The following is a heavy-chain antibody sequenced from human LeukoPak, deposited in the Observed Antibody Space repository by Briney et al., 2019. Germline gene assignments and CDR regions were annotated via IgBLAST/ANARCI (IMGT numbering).Heavy chain of an antibody. Sequence: SETLSLTCAVYSGSFSGYYWSWIRQPPGKGLEWIGEINHSGSTNYNPSLKSRVTISVDTSKNQFSLKLNSVTAADTAVYYCARVHSWLPGYWGLGTLVTVSS. J-gene: IGHJ4*02. V-gene: IGHV4-34*01. CDR3: ARVHSWLPGY. CDR1: SGSFSGYY. D-gene: IGHD3-22*01. CDR2: INHSGST.